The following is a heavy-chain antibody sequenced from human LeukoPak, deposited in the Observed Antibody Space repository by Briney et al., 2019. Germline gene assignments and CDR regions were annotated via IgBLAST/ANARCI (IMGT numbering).Heavy chain of an antibody. CDR3: AKDRSFIGLDI. CDR1: GFTFSTSA. J-gene: IGHJ3*02. Sequence: RPGGSLRLSCAGSGFTFSTSAMSWVRQTPGKGLEWVSGLNWNGGRTGYADSVKGRFTISRDNAKNSLYLQMNSLRAEDTAFYYCAKDRSFIGLDIWGQGTMVIVSS. V-gene: IGHV3-20*04. D-gene: IGHD1-26*01. CDR2: LNWNGGRT.